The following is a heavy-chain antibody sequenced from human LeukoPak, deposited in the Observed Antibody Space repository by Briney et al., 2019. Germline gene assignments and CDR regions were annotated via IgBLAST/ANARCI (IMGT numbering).Heavy chain of an antibody. CDR2: IYYSGST. CDR3: ARHGGTTRGWFDP. V-gene: IGHV4-59*08. Sequence: SETLSLTCTSSDGSISSYYWSWIRQPPGKGLEWIGYIYYSGSTNYNPSLKSRVTISVDTSKNQFSLKLSSVTAADTAVYYCARHGGTTRGWFDPWGQGTLVTVSS. J-gene: IGHJ5*02. CDR1: DGSISSYY. D-gene: IGHD1-1*01.